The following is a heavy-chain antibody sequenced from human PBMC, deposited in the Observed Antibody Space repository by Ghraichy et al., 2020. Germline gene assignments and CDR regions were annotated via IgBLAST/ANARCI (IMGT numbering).Heavy chain of an antibody. Sequence: QTLSLTCAVSGGSISSGGYSWSWVRQPPGMGLEWIGFLYHSGSTYYNPSLKSRVTILVDKSKNQFSLKLSSVTAADTAVYYCASHYDTSGYYRYAFDIWGQGTMVTVSS. J-gene: IGHJ3*02. CDR3: ASHYDTSGYYRYAFDI. CDR1: GGSISSGGYS. D-gene: IGHD3-22*01. V-gene: IGHV4-30-2*01. CDR2: LYHSGST.